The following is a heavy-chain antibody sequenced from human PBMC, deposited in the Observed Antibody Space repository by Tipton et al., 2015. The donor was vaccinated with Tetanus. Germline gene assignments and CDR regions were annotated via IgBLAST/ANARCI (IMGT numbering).Heavy chain of an antibody. V-gene: IGHV4-61*01. CDR1: GGSVSRSSHY. Sequence: TLSLTCTVSGGSVSRSSHYWTWIRQPPGKGLEWIGYIYHSGLTNYNPSLKSRVAISIDTSKNQFSLKLTSVTAADTAMYYCARDQGGGRVVRLNWFDPWGQGTLVTVSS. D-gene: IGHD6-6*01. J-gene: IGHJ5*02. CDR3: ARDQGGGRVVRLNWFDP. CDR2: IYHSGLT.